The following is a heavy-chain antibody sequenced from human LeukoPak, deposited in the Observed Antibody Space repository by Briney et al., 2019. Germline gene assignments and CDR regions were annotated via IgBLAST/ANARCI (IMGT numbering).Heavy chain of an antibody. D-gene: IGHD1-26*01. CDR2: VYYSGST. CDR3: ARLKSGVGWFDP. CDR1: GGSISNSSYY. Sequence: SETLSLTCTVSGGSISNSSYYWGWIRQPLGKGLEWIGSVYYSGSTYSNPSLKSRVTISIDTSKNQFPLNPSSVTAADTAVYYCARLKSGVGWFDPWGQGTLVTVSS. J-gene: IGHJ5*02. V-gene: IGHV4-39*01.